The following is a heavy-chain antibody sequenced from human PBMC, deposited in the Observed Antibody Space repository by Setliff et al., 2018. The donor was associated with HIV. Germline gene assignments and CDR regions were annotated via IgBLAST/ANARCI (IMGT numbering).Heavy chain of an antibody. CDR1: GYTFSSYG. Sequence: ASVKVSCKASGYTFSSYGISWVRQAPGQGLEWMGWISDSNGYTDYAQKFRDRVTLTTDTSTSTAYMELRSLTSEDTAVFYCARVYCGVVICYSPTWLDPWGQGTLVTVSS. CDR2: ISDSNGYT. CDR3: ARVYCGVVICYSPTWLDP. D-gene: IGHD2-21*01. V-gene: IGHV1-18*01. J-gene: IGHJ5*02.